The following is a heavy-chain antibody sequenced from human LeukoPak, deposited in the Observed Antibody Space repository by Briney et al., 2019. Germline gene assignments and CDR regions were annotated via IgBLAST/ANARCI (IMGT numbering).Heavy chain of an antibody. CDR3: AKAGEWELLPPNWFDY. V-gene: IGHV3-23*01. J-gene: IGHJ4*02. Sequence: GGSLRLSCAASGFTFSSYAMSWVRQAPGKGLEWVSAISGSGGSTYYADSVKGRFTISRDNSKNTLYLQMNSLRAEDTAVYYCAKAGEWELLPPNWFDYWGQGTLVTVSS. CDR1: GFTFSSYA. CDR2: ISGSGGST. D-gene: IGHD1-26*01.